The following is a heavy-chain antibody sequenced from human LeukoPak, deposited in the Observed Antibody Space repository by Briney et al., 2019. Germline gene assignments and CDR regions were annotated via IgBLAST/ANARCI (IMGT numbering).Heavy chain of an antibody. D-gene: IGHD1-7*01. V-gene: IGHV1-46*01. CDR1: GYTFTGYY. CDR3: ARDLELNLDY. J-gene: IGHJ4*02. CDR2: INPSGGST. Sequence: ASVKVSCKAFGYTFTGYYMHWVRQAPGQGLEWMGIINPSGGSTSYAQKFQGRVTMTRDTSTSTVYMELSSLRSEDTAVYYCARDLELNLDYWGQGTLVTVSS.